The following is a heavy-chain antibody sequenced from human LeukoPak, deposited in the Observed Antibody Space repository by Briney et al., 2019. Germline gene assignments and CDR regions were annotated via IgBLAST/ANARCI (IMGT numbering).Heavy chain of an antibody. J-gene: IGHJ5*02. CDR2: INHSGST. Sequence: SETLSLTCAVYGGSFSGYYWSWIRQPPGKGLEWIGEINHSGSTNYNPSLKSRVTISVDTSKNQFSLKLSSVIAADTAVYYCARQKGKVVVPATGWFDPWGQGTLVTVSS. D-gene: IGHD2-2*01. CDR3: ARQKGKVVVPATGWFDP. CDR1: GGSFSGYY. V-gene: IGHV4-34*01.